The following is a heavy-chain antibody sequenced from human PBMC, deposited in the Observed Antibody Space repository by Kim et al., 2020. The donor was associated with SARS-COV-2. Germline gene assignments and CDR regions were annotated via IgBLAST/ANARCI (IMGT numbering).Heavy chain of an antibody. D-gene: IGHD6-13*01. V-gene: IGHV4-59*01. CDR2: IYYSGST. J-gene: IGHJ3*02. CDR1: GGSISRYY. CDR3: ARGGIATTVKDAFDI. Sequence: SETLSLTCTVSGGSISRYYWSWIRQPPGKGLEWIGYIYYSGSTNYNPSLKSRVTMSVDTSKNQFSLKLNSVTAADTAVFYCARGGIATTVKDAFDIWVQG.